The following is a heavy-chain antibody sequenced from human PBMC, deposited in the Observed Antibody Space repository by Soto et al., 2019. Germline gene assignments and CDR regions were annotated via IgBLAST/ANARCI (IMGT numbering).Heavy chain of an antibody. V-gene: IGHV3-15*01. J-gene: IGHJ4*02. Sequence: GGSLRLSCAASGFTFSNAWMSWVRQAPGKGLEWVGRIKSKTDGGTTDYAAPVKGRFTISRDDSKNTLYLQMNSLKTEDTAVYYCTTDSMVRGVPFDYWGQGTLVTVSS. CDR3: TTDSMVRGVPFDY. D-gene: IGHD3-10*01. CDR2: IKSKTDGGTT. CDR1: GFTFSNAW.